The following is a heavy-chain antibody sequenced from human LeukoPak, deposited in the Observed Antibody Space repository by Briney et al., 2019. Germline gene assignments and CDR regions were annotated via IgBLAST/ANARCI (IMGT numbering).Heavy chain of an antibody. V-gene: IGHV4-38-2*02. Sequence: PSETLSLTCTVSGYSISSGYYWGWIRQPPGKGLEWIGSIYHSGSTYYNPSLKSRVTISVDTSKNQFSLKLSSVPAADTAVYYCASLIYDPVRTFDYWGQGTLVTVSS. CDR2: IYHSGST. CDR3: ASLIYDPVRTFDY. J-gene: IGHJ4*02. D-gene: IGHD3-3*01. CDR1: GYSISSGYY.